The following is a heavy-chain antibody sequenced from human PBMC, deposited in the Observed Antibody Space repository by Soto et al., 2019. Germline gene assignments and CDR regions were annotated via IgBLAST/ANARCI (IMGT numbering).Heavy chain of an antibody. Sequence: PSETLSLTCTVSGGSISSYYWSWIRQPPGKGQEWIGYIYYSGSTNYNPSLKSRVTISVDTSKNQFSLKLSSVTAADTAVYYCARVGIYDSSGYLDYWGQGTLVTVSS. CDR3: ARVGIYDSSGYLDY. CDR2: IYYSGST. D-gene: IGHD3-22*01. V-gene: IGHV4-59*01. J-gene: IGHJ4*02. CDR1: GGSISSYY.